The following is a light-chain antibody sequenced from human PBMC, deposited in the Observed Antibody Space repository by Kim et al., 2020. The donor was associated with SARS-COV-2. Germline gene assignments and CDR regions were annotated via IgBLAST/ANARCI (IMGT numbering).Light chain of an antibody. CDR3: QQYHSNPPT. Sequence: SASVGDSVTINCRASQDIRNHLAWFQQIPGKAPKSLIYDASTLQSGVPSKFSGRNSGTEFTLTINSLQPEDFATYFCQQYHSNPPTFGQGIKVEI. V-gene: IGKV1-16*02. CDR2: DAS. CDR1: QDIRNH. J-gene: IGKJ1*01.